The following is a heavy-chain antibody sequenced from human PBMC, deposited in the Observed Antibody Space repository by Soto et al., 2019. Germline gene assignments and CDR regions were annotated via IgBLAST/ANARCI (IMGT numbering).Heavy chain of an antibody. CDR2: IYYSGST. J-gene: IGHJ4*02. D-gene: IGHD6-13*01. V-gene: IGHV4-31*03. CDR1: GGSISSGGYY. Sequence: QVQLQESGPGLVKPSQTLSLTCTVSGGSISSGGYYWSWIRQHPGKGLEWIGYIYYSGSTYYNPSLKSRFTISGDTSKTQFPLTLSSVTAADTAVYYWARAFGVAAAGPFDYWGQGTLVTVSS. CDR3: ARAFGVAAAGPFDY.